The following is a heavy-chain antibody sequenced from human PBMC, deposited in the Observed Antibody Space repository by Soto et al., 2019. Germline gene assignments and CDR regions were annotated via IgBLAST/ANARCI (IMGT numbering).Heavy chain of an antibody. CDR2: IYHRGST. Sequence: SATLSLTCSVSGYSISSGNYWVWIRQPPAKGLEWIGLIYHRGSTYYNPSLESRVTMSFDTSKNQFSLKVNSVPPAVTAAYYCARAGRPVSGSGPLPYYYYAMDVWGQGITVT. V-gene: IGHV4-38-2*02. CDR3: ARAGRPVSGSGPLPYYYYAMDV. J-gene: IGHJ6*02. CDR1: GYSISSGNY. D-gene: IGHD2-15*01.